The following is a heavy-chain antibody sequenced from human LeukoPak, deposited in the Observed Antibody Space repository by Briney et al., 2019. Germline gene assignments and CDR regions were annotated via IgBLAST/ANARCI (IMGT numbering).Heavy chain of an antibody. CDR3: ARELPREVTLDY. D-gene: IGHD2-21*02. V-gene: IGHV3-74*01. J-gene: IGHJ4*01. Sequence: QAGGSLRLSCVASEFNFFSYGMQWVRQAPGKGLVWVSRIFADGSTTSYADSVKGRFTVSRDNAKNTLYLQTDSLRAEDTAVYYCARELPREVTLDYWGQGTLVTVSP. CDR1: EFNFFSYG. CDR2: IFADGSTT.